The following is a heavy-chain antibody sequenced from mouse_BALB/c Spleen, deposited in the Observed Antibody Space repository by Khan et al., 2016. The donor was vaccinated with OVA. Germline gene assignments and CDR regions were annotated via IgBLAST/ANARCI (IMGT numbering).Heavy chain of an antibody. CDR3: TRGYDYDGAWFAY. D-gene: IGHD2-4*01. CDR2: ISSGGSCT. CDR1: GFTFSSYA. Sequence: EVELVESGGGLVKPGGSLKLSCAASGFTFSSYAMSWVRQSPEKRLEWVAEISSGGSCTYYPDTVTGRFTISRDNAKNTLYLEMSSLRSEDTAMYYCTRGYDYDGAWFAYWGQGTLVTVSA. V-gene: IGHV5-9-4*01. J-gene: IGHJ3*01.